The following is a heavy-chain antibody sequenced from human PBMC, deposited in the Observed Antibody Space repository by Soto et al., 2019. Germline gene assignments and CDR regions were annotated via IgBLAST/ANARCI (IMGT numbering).Heavy chain of an antibody. CDR3: ARGVDIVVVPAADY. V-gene: IGHV3-30-3*01. J-gene: IGHJ4*02. CDR2: ISYDGSNK. D-gene: IGHD2-2*01. Sequence: QVQLVESGGGVVQPGRSLRLSCAASGFTFSSYAMHWVRQAPGKGLEWVAVISYDGSNKYYADSVKGRFTISRDNSKNTLYLQMNSLRAEDTAVYYCARGVDIVVVPAADYWGQGTLVTVSS. CDR1: GFTFSSYA.